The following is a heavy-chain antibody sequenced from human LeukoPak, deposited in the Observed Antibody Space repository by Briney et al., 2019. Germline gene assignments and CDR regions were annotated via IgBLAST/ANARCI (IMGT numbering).Heavy chain of an antibody. CDR2: ISSSGSAI. V-gene: IGHV3-48*03. CDR3: AREKLSFFDSSGYFDH. D-gene: IGHD3-22*01. Sequence: PGGSLRLSCAASGFTFSSYEMIWVRQAPGKGLEWVSFISSSGSAIHYADSVRGRFTISRDNAKNSLFLQMSRLRAEDTAVYYCAREKLSFFDSSGYFDHWGQGTLVTVSS. J-gene: IGHJ4*02. CDR1: GFTFSSYE.